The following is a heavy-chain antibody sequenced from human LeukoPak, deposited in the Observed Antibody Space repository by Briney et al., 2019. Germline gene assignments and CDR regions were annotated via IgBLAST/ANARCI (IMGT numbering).Heavy chain of an antibody. CDR1: GFTFSSYA. CDR2: ISSNGGIT. Sequence: GGSLRLSCAASGFTFSSYAMHCVRQAPGKALEYVSSISSNGGITYYANSVKGRFTISRGNSKNTMYLQMGSLRAEDMAVYYCARAGSGWYSMDVWGQGTTVTVSS. J-gene: IGHJ6*02. CDR3: ARAGSGWYSMDV. V-gene: IGHV3-64*01. D-gene: IGHD6-19*01.